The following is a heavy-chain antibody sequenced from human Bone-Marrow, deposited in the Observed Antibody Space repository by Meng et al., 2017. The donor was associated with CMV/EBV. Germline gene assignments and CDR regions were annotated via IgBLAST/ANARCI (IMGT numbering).Heavy chain of an antibody. J-gene: IGHJ3*02. CDR3: ARDASIDAFAM. CDR2: ISSSGSYI. CDR1: GFTFSSYS. V-gene: IGHV3-21*01. Sequence: GESLKISCAASGFTFSSYSMNWVRQAPGKGLEWVSSISSSGSYIYYADSVKGRFTISRDNAKNSLYLQMNSLRAEDTAVFYCARDASIDAFAMWGQGTMVTLSS.